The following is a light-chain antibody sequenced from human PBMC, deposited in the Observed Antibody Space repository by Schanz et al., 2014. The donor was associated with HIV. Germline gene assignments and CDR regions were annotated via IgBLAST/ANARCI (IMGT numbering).Light chain of an antibody. J-gene: IGLJ2*01. CDR2: EVN. CDR1: TGDVGSYNL. Sequence: QSALTQPASVSGSPGQSITLSCTGTTGDVGSYNLVSWYQQHPGKAPKLMIYEVNKRPSGVSNRFSGSKSGKTASLTISGLQAEDEADYYCCSFSESSSLVFGGGTKLTVL. V-gene: IGLV2-23*02. CDR3: CSFSESSSLV.